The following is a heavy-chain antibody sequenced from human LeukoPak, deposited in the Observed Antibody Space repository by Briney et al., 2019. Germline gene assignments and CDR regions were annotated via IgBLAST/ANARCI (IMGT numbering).Heavy chain of an antibody. V-gene: IGHV3-9*03. CDR1: GFTFDDYA. Sequence: GRSLRLSCAASGFTFDDYAMHWVRHAPGKGLEWVSGISWNSGSIGYADSVKGRFTISRDNAKNSLYLQMNSLRAEDMALYYCAKDMSAAPNRGYAFDIWGRGTMVTVSS. CDR3: AKDMSAAPNRGYAFDI. CDR2: ISWNSGSI. D-gene: IGHD7-27*01. J-gene: IGHJ3*02.